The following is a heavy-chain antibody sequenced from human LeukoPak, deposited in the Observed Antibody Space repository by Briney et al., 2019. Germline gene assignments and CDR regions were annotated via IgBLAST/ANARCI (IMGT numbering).Heavy chain of an antibody. J-gene: IGHJ4*02. D-gene: IGHD4-23*01. CDR3: ARAWDYGGNSDLDY. CDR1: GYTFTSYG. Sequence: GASVKVSCKASGYTFTSYGISWVRQAPGQGLEWMGWISAYNGNTNYAQKLQGRVTTTTDTSTSTAYMELRSLRSDDTAVYYCARAWDYGGNSDLDYWGQGTLVTVSS. CDR2: ISAYNGNT. V-gene: IGHV1-18*01.